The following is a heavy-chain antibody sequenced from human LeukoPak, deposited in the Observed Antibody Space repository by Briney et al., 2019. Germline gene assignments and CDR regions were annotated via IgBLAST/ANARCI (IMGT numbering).Heavy chain of an antibody. CDR2: IKSKTDGGTT. D-gene: IGHD4-17*01. Sequence: GGALGLSCSASGFTFSSYSMNWVRQAPGKGLEWVGCIKSKTDGGTTDYAAPVKGRFTISRDDSKNTLYLQMNSLKTEDTAVYYCTGDYGYWGQGTLVTVSS. CDR3: TGDYGY. CDR1: GFTFSSYS. V-gene: IGHV3-15*01. J-gene: IGHJ4*02.